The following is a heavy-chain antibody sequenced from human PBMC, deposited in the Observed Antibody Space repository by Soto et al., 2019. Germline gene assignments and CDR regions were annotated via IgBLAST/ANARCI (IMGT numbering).Heavy chain of an antibody. V-gene: IGHV3-74*01. J-gene: IGHJ5*02. CDR1: GFTFSSYW. CDR2: INSDGSST. Sequence: QPGGSLRLSCAASGFTFSSYWMHWVRQAPGKGLVWVSRINSDGSSTSYADSVKGRFTISRDNAKNTLYLQMNSLRAEDTAVYYCARDRGWLRSYNWFHPWGQGTLVTVSS. D-gene: IGHD5-12*01. CDR3: ARDRGWLRSYNWFHP.